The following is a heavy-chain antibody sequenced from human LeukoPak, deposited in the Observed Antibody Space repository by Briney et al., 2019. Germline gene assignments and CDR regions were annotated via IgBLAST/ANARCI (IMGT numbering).Heavy chain of an antibody. Sequence: GGSLRLSCAASGNYWIHWVRQAPGKGLVWVSHINSDGSWTSYADSVKGRFTISKDNAKNTVYLQMNNLKAEDTAVYYCVSFYETYWGRGTLVTVSS. CDR1: GNYW. CDR2: INSDGSWT. V-gene: IGHV3-74*01. J-gene: IGHJ4*02. D-gene: IGHD2-2*01. CDR3: VSFYETY.